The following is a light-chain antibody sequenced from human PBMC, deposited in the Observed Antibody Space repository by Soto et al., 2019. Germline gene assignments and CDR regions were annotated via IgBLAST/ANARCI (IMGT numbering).Light chain of an antibody. Sequence: DIPMTQSPSTLSASVGDRVTITCRASQRISSWLAWYQQKPGKAPKLLIYDVSILESGVPSRFSGSGSGTEFTLTISSLQPDDFATYYCQQYNSYSVTFGPGTKVDIK. CDR3: QQYNSYSVT. J-gene: IGKJ3*01. V-gene: IGKV1-5*01. CDR2: DVS. CDR1: QRISSW.